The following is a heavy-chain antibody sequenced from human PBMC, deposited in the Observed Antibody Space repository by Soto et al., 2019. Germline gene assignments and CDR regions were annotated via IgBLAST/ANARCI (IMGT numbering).Heavy chain of an antibody. V-gene: IGHV3-23*01. CDR2: ISGSGGST. CDR1: GFTFSSYA. J-gene: IGHJ5*02. D-gene: IGHD6-13*01. Sequence: PGGSLRLSCAASGFTFSSYAMSWVRQAPGKGLEWVSAISGSGGSTYYADSVKGRFTISRDNSKNTLYLQMNSLRAEDTAVYYCAKDCSIAAAGIYNWFDPWGQGTLVTVSS. CDR3: AKDCSIAAAGIYNWFDP.